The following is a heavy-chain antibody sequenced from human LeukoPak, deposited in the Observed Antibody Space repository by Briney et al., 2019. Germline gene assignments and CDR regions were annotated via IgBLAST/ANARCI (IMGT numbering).Heavy chain of an antibody. J-gene: IGHJ4*02. CDR2: IIPIFGTA. D-gene: IGHD3-9*01. Sequence: SVKVSCKASGGTFSSYAISWVRQAPGQGLEWMGGIIPIFGTANYAQKFQGRVTITADKSTSTAYMELSSLRSEDTAVYYCARVGNYDILTGYYTFDYWGQGTLVTVSS. V-gene: IGHV1-69*06. CDR1: GGTFSSYA. CDR3: ARVGNYDILTGYYTFDY.